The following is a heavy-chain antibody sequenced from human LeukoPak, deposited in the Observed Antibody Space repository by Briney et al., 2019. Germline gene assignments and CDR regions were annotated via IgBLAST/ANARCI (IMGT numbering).Heavy chain of an antibody. V-gene: IGHV3-7*01. J-gene: IGHJ4*02. CDR1: GFTFSSYW. Sequence: GGCLRLSCAASGFTFSSYWMHWVRQAPGKGLEWVAHIDKDGSEIYYVDSVKGRFTISRDNAKSSLSLQMNSLIVKSTSVYYCVRDKVLYSGQRILVPVSS. CDR3: VRDKVLY. CDR2: IDKDGSEI.